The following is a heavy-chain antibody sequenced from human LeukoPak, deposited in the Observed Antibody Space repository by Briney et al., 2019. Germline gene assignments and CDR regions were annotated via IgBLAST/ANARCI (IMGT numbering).Heavy chain of an antibody. Sequence: SETLSLTCPVSGGSISNYYYWTWIRQPPGKVLEWVGYVYYTGSTNFNPSLKSRVTMSLDTSRNQFSLKLTSLTAADTAVYYCARGAMATTPFFDYWGQETLVTVSS. CDR1: GGSISNYY. V-gene: IGHV4-59*01. CDR3: ARGAMATTPFFDY. J-gene: IGHJ4*02. D-gene: IGHD5-24*01. CDR2: VYYTGST.